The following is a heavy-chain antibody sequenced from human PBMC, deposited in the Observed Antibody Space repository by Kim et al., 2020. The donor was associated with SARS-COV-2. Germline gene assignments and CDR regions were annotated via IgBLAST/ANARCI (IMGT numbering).Heavy chain of an antibody. J-gene: IGHJ4*02. CDR1: GYTFSSYA. CDR3: AREGSLRQLDD. Sequence: SVKVSCKASGYTFSSYAISWVRQAPGQGLEWMGRIIPILGIANYAQKFQGRVTITADKSKSTAYMELSSLRSEDTAVYYCAREGSLRQLDDWDQGTLVTVSS. V-gene: IGHV1-69*04. D-gene: IGHD5-12*01. CDR2: IIPILGIA.